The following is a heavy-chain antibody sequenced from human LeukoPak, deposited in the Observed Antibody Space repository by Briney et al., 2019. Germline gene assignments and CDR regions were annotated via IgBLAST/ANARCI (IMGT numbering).Heavy chain of an antibody. V-gene: IGHV4-59*08. CDR3: ARSVGATSVDY. CDR1: GGSISSYY. CDR2: LYYSGIT. Sequence: SGTLSLTCTVSGGSISSYYWSWIRQPPGKGLEWIGYLYYSGITKYNPSLKSRVTISVDTSKNHFSLRLSSVTAADSAVYYCARSVGATSVDYWGQGTLVTVSS. J-gene: IGHJ4*02. D-gene: IGHD1-26*01.